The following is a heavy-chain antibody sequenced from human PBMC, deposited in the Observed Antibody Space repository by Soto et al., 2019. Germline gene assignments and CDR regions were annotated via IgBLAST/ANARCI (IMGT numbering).Heavy chain of an antibody. V-gene: IGHV4-59*01. J-gene: IGHJ4*02. CDR2: VSYSGIT. D-gene: IGHD5-12*01. CDR3: ARAYSGYSSLDY. CDR1: GGSISRSY. Sequence: SENLSLTSTDSGGSISRSYWNWFRHPPGKGLEWIGYVSYSGITNYNPSLKSRVSISVDTSKNQFSLKLSSVTAADTAVYYCARAYSGYSSLDYWGQGTLVTVS.